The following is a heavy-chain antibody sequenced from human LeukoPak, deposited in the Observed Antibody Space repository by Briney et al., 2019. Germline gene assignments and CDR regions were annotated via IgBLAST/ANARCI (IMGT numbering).Heavy chain of an antibody. CDR2: MNPNSGNT. J-gene: IGHJ5*02. CDR3: ARDGEYCSGGSCWDWFDP. V-gene: IGHV1-8*01. D-gene: IGHD2-15*01. Sequence: ASVKVSCKASGYTFTSYDIKWVRQAPGQGLEWMGWMNPNSGNTGYAQKFQGRVTMTRNTSISTAYMELSSLRSEDTAVYYCARDGEYCSGGSCWDWFDPWGQGTLVTVSS. CDR1: GYTFTSYD.